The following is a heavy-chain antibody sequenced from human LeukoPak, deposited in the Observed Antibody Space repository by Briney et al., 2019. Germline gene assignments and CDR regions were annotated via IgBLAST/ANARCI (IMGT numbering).Heavy chain of an antibody. Sequence: GGSLRLSCVGSGFTFENYWMHWVRQAPGKGPEWVADIKQDGSLEHYMDSVKGRFTISRDNANSSLILQMDSLRAEDTAVYYCARWTGVIDSWGQGTLVTVSS. J-gene: IGHJ4*02. D-gene: IGHD2-21*01. CDR2: IKQDGSLE. CDR3: ARWTGVIDS. CDR1: GFTFENYW. V-gene: IGHV3-7*01.